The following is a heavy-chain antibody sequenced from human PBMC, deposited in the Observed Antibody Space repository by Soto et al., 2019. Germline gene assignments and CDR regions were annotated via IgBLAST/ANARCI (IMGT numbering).Heavy chain of an antibody. CDR1: GGTFSSYA. Sequence: SVKVSCKASGGTFSSYAISWVRQAPGQGLEWMGGIIPIFGTANYAQKFQGRVTITADESTSTAYMELSSLRSEDTAVYYCARAYYCSSTSCYRIRPPPAYAMDVWGQGTTVTVSS. CDR3: ARAYYCSSTSCYRIRPPPAYAMDV. V-gene: IGHV1-69*13. D-gene: IGHD2-2*01. J-gene: IGHJ6*02. CDR2: IIPIFGTA.